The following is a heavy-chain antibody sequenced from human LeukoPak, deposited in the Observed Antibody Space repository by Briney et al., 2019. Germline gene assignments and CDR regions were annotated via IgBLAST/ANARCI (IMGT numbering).Heavy chain of an antibody. J-gene: IGHJ4*02. CDR2: IKSKTDGGTR. CDR1: VFTFSNAW. V-gene: IGHV3-15*01. D-gene: IGHD6-19*01. CDR3: TTDKGRSSGWLFQEFDY. Sequence: GGSLRLSCAASVFTFSNAWMSWVRQAPGKGLEWVGRIKSKTDGGTRDYAAPVKGRFTISRDDSQNTLYLHMNSLKTEDTAVYYCTTDKGRSSGWLFQEFDYWGQGTLVTVSS.